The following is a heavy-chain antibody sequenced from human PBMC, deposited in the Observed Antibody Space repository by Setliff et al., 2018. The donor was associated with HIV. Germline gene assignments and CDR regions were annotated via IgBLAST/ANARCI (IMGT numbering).Heavy chain of an antibody. Sequence: GASVKVSCKASGGTFSSYAISWVRQAPGQGLEWMGGIIPIFGTANYAQKFQGRVTITADASTNTVNMELSSLRPEDTAVYYCARGVDGSYRKFFDNWGQGTLVTVSS. V-gene: IGHV1-69*13. D-gene: IGHD1-26*01. CDR2: IIPIFGTA. J-gene: IGHJ4*02. CDR3: ARGVDGSYRKFFDN. CDR1: GGTFSSYA.